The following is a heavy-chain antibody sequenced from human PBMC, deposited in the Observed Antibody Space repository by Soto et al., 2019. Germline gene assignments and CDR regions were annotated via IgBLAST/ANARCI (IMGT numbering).Heavy chain of an antibody. CDR3: ASQYYYGSGTYSSWFDP. CDR1: GGPFSSNS. D-gene: IGHD3-10*01. J-gene: IGHJ5*02. Sequence: QVQLVQSGAEVKKPGSSVKVSCRASGGPFSSNSISWVRQAPGQGLEWMGRNIPILGIPNYAQKFQGRVTITADKSTSAAYMELSSLRSDDTAVYYCASQYYYGSGTYSSWFDPWGQGTLVTVSS. CDR2: NIPILGIP. V-gene: IGHV1-69*02.